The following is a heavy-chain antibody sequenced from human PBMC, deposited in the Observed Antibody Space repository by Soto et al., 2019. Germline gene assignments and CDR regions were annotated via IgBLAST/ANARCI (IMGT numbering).Heavy chain of an antibody. J-gene: IGHJ4*02. CDR2: INPNGGST. V-gene: IGHV1-46*01. Sequence: QVQLVQSGAEVKNPGASVKLSCKASGYTFTSFYIHWVRQAPGQGLERMAIINPNGGSTNYAPNLQGRVTLTRDTSTNPVYIELSSLGSEDTAVYYCARGLTSGDYWGQGTLVTVSS. CDR1: GYTFTSFY. CDR3: ARGLTSGDY. D-gene: IGHD7-27*01.